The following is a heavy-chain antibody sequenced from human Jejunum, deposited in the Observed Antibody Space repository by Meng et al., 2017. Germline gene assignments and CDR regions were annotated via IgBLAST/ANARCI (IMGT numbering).Heavy chain of an antibody. V-gene: IGHV3-30*01. Sequence: GQLVESGGGVVQPGRSLRLSCAASGFNFHGYAMHWVRQAPGKGLEWVAGVSFDGTETFYADSVKGRFTISRDNSKNTLFLQMNGLRPDDTAMYYCARSGGFSSEYPWDQGTLVTVSS. J-gene: IGHJ5*02. CDR1: GFNFHGYA. CDR3: ARSGGFSSEYP. D-gene: IGHD3-22*01. CDR2: VSFDGTET.